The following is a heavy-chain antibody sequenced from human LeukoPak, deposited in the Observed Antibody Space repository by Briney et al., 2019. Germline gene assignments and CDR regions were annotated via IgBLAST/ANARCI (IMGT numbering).Heavy chain of an antibody. D-gene: IGHD2-15*01. CDR3: ARDLEALAAIDY. Sequence: ASVKVSCKASGYSFTGYYIHWVRQAPGQGLEWMGGINPNIGGTNYAQNFQVRLTMNRDTSISTAYMELSRLTSDDTAVYFCARDLEALAAIDYWGQGTLVTVSS. J-gene: IGHJ4*02. CDR2: INPNIGGT. CDR1: GYSFTGYY. V-gene: IGHV1-2*02.